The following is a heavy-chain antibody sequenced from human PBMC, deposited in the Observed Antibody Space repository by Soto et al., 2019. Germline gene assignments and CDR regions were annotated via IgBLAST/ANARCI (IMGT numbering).Heavy chain of an antibody. Sequence: EVQLVESGGGLVQPGGSLRLSCAASGFIFSNYNMKWVRQAPGKGLEWVSYISSSGRTIYYADSVQGRFTISRDNAKNSLYLQMNSLRAEDTAVYCCARDLGVRLPMDVWGQGTTVTVSS. CDR2: ISSSGRTI. J-gene: IGHJ6*02. CDR3: ARDLGVRLPMDV. D-gene: IGHD2-8*01. V-gene: IGHV3-48*01. CDR1: GFIFSNYN.